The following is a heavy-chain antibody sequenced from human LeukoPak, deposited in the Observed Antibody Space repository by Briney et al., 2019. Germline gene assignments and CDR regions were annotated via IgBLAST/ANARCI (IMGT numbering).Heavy chain of an antibody. J-gene: IGHJ5*02. D-gene: IGHD3-22*01. V-gene: IGHV3-23*01. Sequence: GGSLRLSCAASGFAFQIYAMSWVRLAPGKGLQWVASMCGSAGCTFYADSVKGRFTISRDNSKNTLYLQMNDLRADDTAIYYCARDRPNYHESNGHYYNRDGDHWGQGALVTVSS. CDR3: ARDRPNYHESNGHYYNRDGDH. CDR1: GFAFQIYA. CDR2: MCGSAGCT.